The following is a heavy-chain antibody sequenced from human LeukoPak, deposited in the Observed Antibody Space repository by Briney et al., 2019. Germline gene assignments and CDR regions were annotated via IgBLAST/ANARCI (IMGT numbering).Heavy chain of an antibody. Sequence: IITDPSYCSCIRLPPRKRLEWTRTIQYRGTTYYSPSLKSRVTMSVDTSTTRSSLKLISVTAADTALYYCARNFYASSGYYLDDFYFDFWGQGTLVTVSS. CDR3: ARNFYASSGYYLDDFYFDF. CDR1: IITDPSY. V-gene: IGHV4-39*07. CDR2: IQYRGTT. J-gene: IGHJ4*02. D-gene: IGHD3-22*01.